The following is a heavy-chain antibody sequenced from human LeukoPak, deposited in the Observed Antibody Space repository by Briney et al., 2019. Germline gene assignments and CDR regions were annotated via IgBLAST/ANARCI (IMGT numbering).Heavy chain of an antibody. J-gene: IGHJ4*02. CDR3: AKSSYYDSSGYYREYYFDY. V-gene: IGHV3-23*01. CDR1: RFTFSTYG. D-gene: IGHD3-22*01. Sequence: GSLRLSCAASRFTFSTYGMSWVRQAPGKGLEWVSSITGGGGSTYYADSVKGRYTISRDNSKNTLYLQMNSLRAEDTAVYYCAKSSYYDSSGYYREYYFDYWGQGTLVTVSS. CDR2: ITGGGGST.